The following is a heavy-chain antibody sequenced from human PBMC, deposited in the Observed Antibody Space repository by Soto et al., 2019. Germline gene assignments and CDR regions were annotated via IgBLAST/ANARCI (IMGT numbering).Heavy chain of an antibody. V-gene: IGHV6-1*01. J-gene: IGHJ6*02. CDR2: TYYKSKWYN. CDR3: ARDKGERYGQLLKHGMDV. D-gene: IGHD6-13*01. Sequence: SQTLSLTCAVSGDSVSSDSAGWNWIRQTPTRGLEWLGRTYYKSKWYNNYAVSVKGRITINPDTSRNQFSLQLNSVTPEDTAVYYCARDKGERYGQLLKHGMDVWGQGTTVTVSS. CDR1: GDSVSSDSAG.